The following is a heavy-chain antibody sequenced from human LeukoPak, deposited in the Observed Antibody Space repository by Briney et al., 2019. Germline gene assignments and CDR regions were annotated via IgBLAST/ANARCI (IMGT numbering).Heavy chain of an antibody. J-gene: IGHJ3*02. CDR2: IVVGSGNT. Sequence: ASVKVSCKASGFTFTSSAMQWVRQARGQRLEWIGWIVVGSGNTNYAQKFQERVTITRDMSPSPGFMELSSLRSEDTAVYYCAAPPGGQSAFDIWGQGTMVTVSS. CDR1: GFTFTSSA. V-gene: IGHV1-58*02. D-gene: IGHD2-15*01. CDR3: AAPPGGQSAFDI.